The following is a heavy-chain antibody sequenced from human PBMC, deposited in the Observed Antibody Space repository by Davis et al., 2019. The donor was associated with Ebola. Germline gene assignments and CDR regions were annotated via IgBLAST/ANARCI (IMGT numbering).Heavy chain of an antibody. CDR3: AREHCSSTSCYTLYYYYGMDV. J-gene: IGHJ6*02. D-gene: IGHD2-2*02. V-gene: IGHV3-23*01. Sequence: GGSLRLSCAASGFIFSSYAVSWVRQAPGKGLEWVSVISSRATTIYYADSVRGRFTISRDNSKNTLYLQMNSLRAEDTAVYYCAREHCSSTSCYTLYYYYGMDVWGQGTTVTVSS. CDR1: GFIFSSYA. CDR2: ISSRATTI.